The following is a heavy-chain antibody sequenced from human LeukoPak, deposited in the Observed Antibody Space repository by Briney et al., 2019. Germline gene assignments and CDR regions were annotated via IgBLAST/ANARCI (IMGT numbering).Heavy chain of an antibody. CDR2: IKQDGSEK. CDR3: ARDLVAVAGEFDY. CDR1: GFTFSSYW. V-gene: IGHV3-7*03. D-gene: IGHD6-19*01. Sequence: GGSLRLSCAASGFTFSSYWMSWVRQAPGKGLEWVANIKQDGSEKYYVDSVKGRFTIPRDNAKNSLYLQMNSLRAEDTAVYYCARDLVAVAGEFDYWGQGTLVTVSS. J-gene: IGHJ4*02.